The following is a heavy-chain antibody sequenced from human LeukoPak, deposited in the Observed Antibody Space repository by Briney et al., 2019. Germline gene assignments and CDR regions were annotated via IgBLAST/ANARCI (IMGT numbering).Heavy chain of an antibody. V-gene: IGHV3-30*18. Sequence: PGGSLRLSCAASGFPFSSYAMHWVRQPPGKGLEWLAVISYDGSDEFYADSVKGQFTVSRDNSKNALYLHMIGLRAEDTAVYYCAKNYYEKLRPDAFDFWGQGTVVTVS. D-gene: IGHD3-16*01. CDR2: ISYDGSDE. J-gene: IGHJ3*01. CDR1: GFPFSSYA. CDR3: AKNYYEKLRPDAFDF.